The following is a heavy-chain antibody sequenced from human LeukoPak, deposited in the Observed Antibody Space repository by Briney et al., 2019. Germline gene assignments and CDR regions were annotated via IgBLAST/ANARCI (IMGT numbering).Heavy chain of an antibody. J-gene: IGHJ3*02. D-gene: IGHD6-13*01. CDR2: IRSKANSYAT. CDR1: GFTFSGSA. V-gene: IGHV3-73*01. CDR3: TRLYSSSWPYDAFDI. Sequence: GWSLKLSCAASGFTFSGSAMHWVRQASGKGLEWVGRIRSKANSYATAYAASVKGRFTISRDDSKNTAYLQMNSLKTEDTAVYYCTRLYSSSWPYDAFDIWGQGTMVTVSS.